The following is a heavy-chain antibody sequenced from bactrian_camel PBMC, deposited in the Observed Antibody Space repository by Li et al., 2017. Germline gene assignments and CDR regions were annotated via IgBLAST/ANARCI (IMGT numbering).Heavy chain of an antibody. J-gene: IGHJ6*01. CDR2: INPDSGP. CDR3: ATTDSSDGGCRRFGY. Sequence: HVQLVESGGGLVQPGGSLRLSCVGSGFTFSSYRLYWARQAPGKGLEEVSYINPDSGPHYHDSVKGRSTISRDNAKNTVYLQMNSLKSEDTALYYCATTDSSDGGCRRFGYWGQGTQVTVS. CDR1: GFTFSSYR. V-gene: IGHV3S1*01. D-gene: IGHD3*01.